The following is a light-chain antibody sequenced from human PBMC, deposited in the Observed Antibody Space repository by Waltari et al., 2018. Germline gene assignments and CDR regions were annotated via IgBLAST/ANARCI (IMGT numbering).Light chain of an antibody. Sequence: EIVLTQSPATLSLSPGERAPLSCRASQSIDSYLAWYLQKPGQDPRLLIFDASNRATGIPARFSGSGFGTDFTLTISSLEPEDFGVYYCQQRSNWPPTFGQGTRLEIK. V-gene: IGKV3-11*01. J-gene: IGKJ5*01. CDR1: QSIDSY. CDR2: DAS. CDR3: QQRSNWPPT.